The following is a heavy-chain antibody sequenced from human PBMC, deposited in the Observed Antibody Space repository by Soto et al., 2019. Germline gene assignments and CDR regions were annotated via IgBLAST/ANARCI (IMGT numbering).Heavy chain of an antibody. CDR3: ARVGLNWYFDL. Sequence: EVQLVESGGGLVQPGGSLRLSCAASGFTFSSYDMHWVRQATGKGLEWVSAIGTAGDTYYPGSVKGRFTISRENAKNSLYLQINSLRAGDTAVYYCARVGLNWYFDLWGRGTLVTVSS. CDR2: IGTAGDT. CDR1: GFTFSSYD. V-gene: IGHV3-13*01. J-gene: IGHJ2*01.